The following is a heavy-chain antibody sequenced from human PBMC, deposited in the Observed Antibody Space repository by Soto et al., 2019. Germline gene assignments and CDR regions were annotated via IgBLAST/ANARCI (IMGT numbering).Heavy chain of an antibody. CDR3: AREVVEDNRYYYYYMDV. J-gene: IGHJ6*03. V-gene: IGHV1-2*04. CDR2: INPNSGGT. CDR1: GYTFTGYY. Sequence: GASVKVSCKASGYTFTGYYMHWVRQAPGQGLEWMGWINPNSGGTNYAQKFQGWVTMTRDTSISTAYMELSRLRSDDTAVYYCAREVVEDNRYYYYYMDVWGKGTTVTVSS. D-gene: IGHD2-15*01.